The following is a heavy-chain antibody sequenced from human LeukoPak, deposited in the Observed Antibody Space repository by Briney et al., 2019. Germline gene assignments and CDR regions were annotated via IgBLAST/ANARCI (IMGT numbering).Heavy chain of an antibody. D-gene: IGHD6-19*01. CDR3: VKDESCGWYRAFDY. V-gene: IGHV3-9*01. J-gene: IGHJ4*02. Sequence: QSGGSLRLSCAASGFTFSSYALSWVRQAPGKGLEWFSGISWNSGSIGYADSVKGRFTISRDNAKNSLYLQMNSLRAEDTAFYYCVKDESCGWYRAFDYWGQGTLVTVSS. CDR2: ISWNSGSI. CDR1: GFTFSSYA.